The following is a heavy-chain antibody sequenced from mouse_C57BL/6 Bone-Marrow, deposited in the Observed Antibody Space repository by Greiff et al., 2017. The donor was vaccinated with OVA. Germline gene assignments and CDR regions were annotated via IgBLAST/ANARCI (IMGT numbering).Heavy chain of an antibody. J-gene: IGHJ3*01. CDR1: GFNIKNTY. CDR2: IDPANGNT. CDR3: ALYYYGTTWFAY. Sequence: DVKLVESVAELVRPGASVKLSCTASGFNIKNTYMHWVKQRPEQGLEWIGRIDPANGNTKYAPKFQGKATITADTSSNTAYLQLSSLTSEDTAIYYCALYYYGTTWFAYWGQGTLVTVSA. D-gene: IGHD1-1*01. V-gene: IGHV14-3*01.